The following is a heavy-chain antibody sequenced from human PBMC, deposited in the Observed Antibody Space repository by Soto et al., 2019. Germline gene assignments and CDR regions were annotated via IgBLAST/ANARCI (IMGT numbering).Heavy chain of an antibody. J-gene: IGHJ4*02. CDR1: GGSINNNSYY. CDR2: IYYSGST. V-gene: IGHV4-39*01. Sequence: QLQLQESGPGLVKPSETLSLTCTVSGGSINNNSYYWDLIRQPPGKGLEWVGNIYYSGSTYYNPSLKSRVTISVDTSKNQFSLKLSSVTAADTAVYYCVVTSDYFDSSAYYNTFDYWGQGTLVTVSS. CDR3: VVTSDYFDSSAYYNTFDY. D-gene: IGHD3-22*01.